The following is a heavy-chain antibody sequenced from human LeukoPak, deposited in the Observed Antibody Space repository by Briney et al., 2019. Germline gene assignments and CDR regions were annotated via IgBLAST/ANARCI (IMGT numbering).Heavy chain of an antibody. CDR1: GFTFSIYG. CDR3: AKDNGWLHYCH. Sequence: GGSLRLSCEASGFTFSIYGMNWVRQAPGKGLEWVSGISPGGEITYYADSVKGRFTISRDNSKNTVSLQMHSLRAEDTATYYCAKDNGWLHYCHWGQGTLVTVSS. D-gene: IGHD5-24*01. CDR2: ISPGGEIT. V-gene: IGHV3-23*01. J-gene: IGHJ4*02.